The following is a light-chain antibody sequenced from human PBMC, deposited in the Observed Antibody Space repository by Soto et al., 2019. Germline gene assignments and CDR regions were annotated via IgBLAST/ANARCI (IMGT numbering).Light chain of an antibody. CDR1: QSVSSN. CDR3: QKYNDWPLT. J-gene: IGKJ4*01. Sequence: EIVMTQSPATLSVSPGERATLSCRASQSVSSNLVWYQQKPGQVPRLLIYGASTRATGFPARFSGSGSGTEFTLTISSLQSEDFAVYYCQKYNDWPLTFGGGTKVEIK. CDR2: GAS. V-gene: IGKV3-15*01.